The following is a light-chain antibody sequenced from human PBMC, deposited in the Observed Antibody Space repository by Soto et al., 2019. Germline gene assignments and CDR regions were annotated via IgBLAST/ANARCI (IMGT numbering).Light chain of an antibody. V-gene: IGKV1-5*01. CDR2: DAS. J-gene: IGKJ1*01. CDR1: QSISSW. Sequence: DIQMTQSPSTLSASVGDRVIITCRASQSISSWLAWYQQKSGKAPQLLIYDASRLESGVPSRVSGSGSGTEFTLTISSLQPDDFATYYCQQYNTYPWTFGQVTKVEIK. CDR3: QQYNTYPWT.